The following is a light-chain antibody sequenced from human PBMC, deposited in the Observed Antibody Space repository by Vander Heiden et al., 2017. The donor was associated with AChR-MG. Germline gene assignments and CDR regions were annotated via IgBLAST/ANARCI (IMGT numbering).Light chain of an antibody. CDR2: DVS. CDR1: TSDIGVYNY. Sequence: QSALTPPASVSVSPGQSITISCTGTTSDIGVYNYVSWYQQHPDKAPKLMIYDVSNRPSGVSNRFSGSKSGNTASLTVSGLQAEDEADYYCCSYTSSNTYVFGTGTKVTVL. J-gene: IGLJ1*01. CDR3: CSYTSSNTYV. V-gene: IGLV2-14*01.